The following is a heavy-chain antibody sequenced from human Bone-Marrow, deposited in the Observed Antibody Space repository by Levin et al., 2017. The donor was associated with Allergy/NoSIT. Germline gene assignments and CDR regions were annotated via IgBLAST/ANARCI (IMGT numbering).Heavy chain of an antibody. CDR1: GASITSGSYY. CDR2: IHTSGTT. D-gene: IGHD4-17*01. V-gene: IGHV4-61*02. Sequence: SETLSLTCTVSGASITSGSYYWSWIRQPAGQGLEWIGRIHTSGTTNYIPSLKSRVTMSLDTSKRPFSLKLNSVTAADTAVYCCARDDYGDYFDYWGQRILVTVSS. J-gene: IGHJ4*02. CDR3: ARDDYGDYFDY.